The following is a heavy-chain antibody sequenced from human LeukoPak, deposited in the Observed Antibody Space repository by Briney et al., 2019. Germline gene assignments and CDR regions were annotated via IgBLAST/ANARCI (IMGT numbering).Heavy chain of an antibody. J-gene: IGHJ4*02. V-gene: IGHV1-18*01. D-gene: IGHD3-22*01. CDR1: GYTLTSYG. CDR2: ISAYSGNA. Sequence: ASVKVSCKASGYTLTSYGIGWVRQAPGQGLEWMGWISAYSGNANYAQKLQGRVTMTADTSTSTAYMELRSLRSEDTAVYYCARDLAGGYDSSGYHEYWGQGTLVTVSS. CDR3: ARDLAGGYDSSGYHEY.